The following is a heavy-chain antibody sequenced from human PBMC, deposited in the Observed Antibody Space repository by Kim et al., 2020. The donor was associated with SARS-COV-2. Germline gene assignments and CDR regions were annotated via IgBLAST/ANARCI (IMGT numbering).Heavy chain of an antibody. CDR3: TTEVYYYYSAALDY. D-gene: IGHD3-22*01. CDR2: IKSRTDGGTK. Sequence: GGSLRLSCAASGFTFSNAWMSWVRQAPGKGLEWVGRIKSRTDGGTKAYAAPVKVRFTISRADTKKTLFLKRNSVKTEATAEYYCTTEVYYYYSAALDYW. J-gene: IGHJ4*01. CDR1: GFTFSNAW. V-gene: IGHV3-15*01.